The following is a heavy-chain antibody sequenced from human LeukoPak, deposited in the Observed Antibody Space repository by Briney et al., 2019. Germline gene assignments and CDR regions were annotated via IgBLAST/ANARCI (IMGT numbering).Heavy chain of an antibody. Sequence: GGSLRLSCAASGFTFSSNAMSWVRQPPGKGLGWVSAISGSGGSTYYAGSVKGLFTISRVNSKNTLYLQMNSLRAEDTAVYYCAKTFCGGDCYGSGSGVFDYWGQGTLVTVSS. CDR3: AKTFCGGDCYGSGSGVFDY. CDR2: ISGSGGST. J-gene: IGHJ4*02. V-gene: IGHV3-23*01. CDR1: GFTFSSNA. D-gene: IGHD2-21*02.